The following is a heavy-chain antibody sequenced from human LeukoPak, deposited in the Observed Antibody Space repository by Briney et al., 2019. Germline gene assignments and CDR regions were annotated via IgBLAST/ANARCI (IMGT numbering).Heavy chain of an antibody. CDR1: GYTFTGYY. CDR3: ARGGTAATPPF. Sequence: GASVKVSCKASGYTFTGYYMHWVRQAPGQGLEWMGWINPNSGGTNYAQKLQGRVTMTRDTSISTAYMELSRLRSDDTAVYYCARGGTAATPPFWGQGTLVTVSS. V-gene: IGHV1-2*02. J-gene: IGHJ4*02. CDR2: INPNSGGT. D-gene: IGHD6-25*01.